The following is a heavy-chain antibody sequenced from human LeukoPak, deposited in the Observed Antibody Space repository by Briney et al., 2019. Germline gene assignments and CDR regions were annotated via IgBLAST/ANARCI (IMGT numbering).Heavy chain of an antibody. CDR1: GGSISSGDYY. Sequence: SETPSLTCTVSGGSISSGDYYWSWIRQPPGKGLEWLGYIYYSGSTYYNPSLKSRVTISVDTSKNQFSLKLSSVTAADTAVYYCARDHVMTTVTRVFDYWGQGTLVSVSS. V-gene: IGHV4-30-4*01. D-gene: IGHD4-17*01. CDR2: IYYSGST. J-gene: IGHJ4*02. CDR3: ARDHVMTTVTRVFDY.